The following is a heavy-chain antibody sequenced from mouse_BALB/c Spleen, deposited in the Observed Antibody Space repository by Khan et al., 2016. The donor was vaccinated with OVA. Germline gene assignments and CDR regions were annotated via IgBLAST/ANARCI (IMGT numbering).Heavy chain of an antibody. V-gene: IGHV3-2*02. Sequence: EVQLVESGPGLVKPSQSLSLTCTVTGYSITSNYAWNWIRQFPGNKLEWMGYISYSGSTNYNPSLKSRISITRDTSKNQFFLQLNSVTHEDTATYYCARGNYYGYAMDYWGQGTSITVSS. CDR2: ISYSGST. D-gene: IGHD1-1*01. CDR1: GYSITSNYA. J-gene: IGHJ4*01. CDR3: ARGNYYGYAMDY.